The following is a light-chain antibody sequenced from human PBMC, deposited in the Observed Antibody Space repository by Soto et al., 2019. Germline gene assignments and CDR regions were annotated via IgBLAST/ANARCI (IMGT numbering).Light chain of an antibody. CDR2: DVS. CDR1: SSDVGGYNY. J-gene: IGLJ1*01. Sequence: QCALTQPSSVYGSPGQSITISCPGTSSDVGGYNYVSWYQHHPGKAPKLMIFDVSNRPSGVSNRFSGSKSGNTASLTISGLQPEDEADYYCSSYTTSNTRQIVFGTGTKVTVL. CDR3: SSYTTSNTRQIV. V-gene: IGLV2-14*03.